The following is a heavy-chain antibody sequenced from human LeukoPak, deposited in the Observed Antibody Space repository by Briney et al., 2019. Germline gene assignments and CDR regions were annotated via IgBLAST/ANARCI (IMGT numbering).Heavy chain of an antibody. CDR3: ASSGSGIAAYRGFDY. V-gene: IGHV1-69*05. CDR2: IIPIFGTA. CDR1: GGTFSSYA. Sequence: SVKVSCKASGGTFSSYAISWVRQAPGQGLEWMGGIIPIFGTANYAQKFQGRVTITTDESTSTAYMELSSLRSEDTAVYYCASSGSGIAAYRGFDYWGQGTLVTVSS. D-gene: IGHD6-13*01. J-gene: IGHJ4*02.